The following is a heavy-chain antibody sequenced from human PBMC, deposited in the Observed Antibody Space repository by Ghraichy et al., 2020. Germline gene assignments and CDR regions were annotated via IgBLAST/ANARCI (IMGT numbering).Heavy chain of an antibody. CDR1: GGTFSSYA. CDR2: IIPIFGTA. V-gene: IGHV1-69*06. D-gene: IGHD3-22*01. CDR3: ARDPDMDYYDSSGYYFDY. J-gene: IGHJ4*02. Sequence: SVKVSCKASGGTFSSYAISWVRQAPGQGLEWMGGIIPIFGTANYAQKFQGRVTITADKSTSTAYMELSSLRSEDTAVYYCARDPDMDYYDSSGYYFDYWGQGTLVTVSS.